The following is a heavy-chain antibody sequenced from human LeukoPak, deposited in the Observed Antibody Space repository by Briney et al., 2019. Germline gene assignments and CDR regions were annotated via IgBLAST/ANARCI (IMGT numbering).Heavy chain of an antibody. J-gene: IGHJ3*02. CDR1: GFTFISYA. V-gene: IGHV3-23*01. CDR2: ISGSGGST. Sequence: GGPLRLSCAASGFTFISYAMSWVRQAPGKGLEWVSAISGSGGSTYYADSVKGRFTTSRDNSKNTRYLQLNSLRAEATAVYYCAKGSSSGWYGSAFDMWGQGTMVTVSS. D-gene: IGHD6-19*01. CDR3: AKGSSSGWYGSAFDM.